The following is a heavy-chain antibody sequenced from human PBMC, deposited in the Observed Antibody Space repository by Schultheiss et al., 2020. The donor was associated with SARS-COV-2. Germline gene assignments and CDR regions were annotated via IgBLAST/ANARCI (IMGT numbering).Heavy chain of an antibody. V-gene: IGHV1-69*13. D-gene: IGHD3-10*01. CDR3: ARAKYYYGSGSYPEYFQH. J-gene: IGHJ1*01. CDR2: IIPIFGTA. CDR1: GGTFSSYA. Sequence: SVKVSCKASGGTFSSYAISWVRQAPGQGLEWMGGIIPIFGTANYAQKFQGRVTITADESTSTAYMELSSLRSEDTAVYYCARAKYYYGSGSYPEYFQHWGQGTLVTVSS.